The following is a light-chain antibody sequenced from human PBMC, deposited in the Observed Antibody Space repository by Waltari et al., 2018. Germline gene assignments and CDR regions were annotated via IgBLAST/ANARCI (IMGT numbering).Light chain of an antibody. J-gene: IGLJ3*02. V-gene: IGLV2-14*01. CDR2: DVT. Sequence: QSALTQPAPVSGSPGQPIPISCTGTSSDVGRFNYVSWYQQFPDRAPKLMIYDVTNRPSGVSNRFSGSKSANTASLTISGLQPEDEADYYCASYIPGSTLVFGGGTKLTVL. CDR3: ASYIPGSTLV. CDR1: SSDVGRFNY.